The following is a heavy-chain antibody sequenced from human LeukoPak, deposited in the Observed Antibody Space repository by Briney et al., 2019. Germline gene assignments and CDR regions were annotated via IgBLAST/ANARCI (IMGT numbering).Heavy chain of an antibody. D-gene: IGHD3-10*01. Sequence: SVKVSCKASGGTFSSYATSWVRQAPGQGLEWMGGIIPIFGTANYAQKFQGRVTITADESTSTAYMELSSLRSEDTAVYYCARGFMVRGVIEYDYWGQGTLVTVSS. CDR2: IIPIFGTA. J-gene: IGHJ4*02. CDR1: GGTFSSYA. V-gene: IGHV1-69*13. CDR3: ARGFMVRGVIEYDY.